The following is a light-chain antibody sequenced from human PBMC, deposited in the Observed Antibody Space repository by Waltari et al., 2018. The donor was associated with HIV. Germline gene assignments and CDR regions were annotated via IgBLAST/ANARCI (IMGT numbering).Light chain of an antibody. Sequence: EIQMTQSPATLSVSPGERATPSCRASQNVNKHLAWYQQKLGQPPRLLIYDISTRAPGIPARFSASGSGTEFTLTISSLQSEDFGVYYCQQYTYWPLTFGGGTKVEIQ. CDR3: QQYTYWPLT. V-gene: IGKV3-15*01. CDR2: DIS. CDR1: QNVNKH. J-gene: IGKJ4*01.